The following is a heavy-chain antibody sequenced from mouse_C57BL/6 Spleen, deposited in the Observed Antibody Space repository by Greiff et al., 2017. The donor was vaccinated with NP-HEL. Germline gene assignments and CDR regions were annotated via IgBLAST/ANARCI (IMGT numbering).Heavy chain of an antibody. V-gene: IGHV10-3*01. D-gene: IGHD2-2*01. CDR3: VRDDYGFFAY. Sequence: EVHLVESGGGLVQPKGSLKLSCAASGFTFTTYAMHWVRQAPGKGLEWVARIRRKSSNYATYYADSVKDRFTISRDDSQSMLYLQMNNLKTEDTAMDYCVRDDYGFFAYWGQGTLVTVSA. CDR2: IRRKSSNYAT. CDR1: GFTFTTYA. J-gene: IGHJ3*01.